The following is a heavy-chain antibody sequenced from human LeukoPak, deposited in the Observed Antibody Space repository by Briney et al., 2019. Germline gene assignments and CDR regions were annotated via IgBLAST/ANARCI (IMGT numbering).Heavy chain of an antibody. CDR3: AELGITMIGGV. CDR2: ISSSGSTI. J-gene: IGHJ6*04. Sequence: GGSLRLFCAASGFPFSSYEMNWLRQAPGKALEWLSYISSSGSTIYYADSVKGRFNISRDNAKNSLYLQMNSLRAEDTAVYYCAELGITMIGGVWGKGTTVTISS. D-gene: IGHD3-10*02. CDR1: GFPFSSYE. V-gene: IGHV3-48*03.